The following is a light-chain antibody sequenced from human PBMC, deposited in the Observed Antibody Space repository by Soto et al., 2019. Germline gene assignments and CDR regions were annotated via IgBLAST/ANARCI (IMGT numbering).Light chain of an antibody. J-gene: IGLJ1*01. CDR2: DVS. Sequence: QSVLTQPASVSGSPGQSITISCTGTSSDVGGYNYVSWYQQHPGKAPKLMIYDVSNRPSGVSNRFSGSKSGNTASLTISGLQAEGEAGYYCSSYTSSSTYVFGTGTKVTVL. CDR3: SSYTSSSTYV. V-gene: IGLV2-14*01. CDR1: SSDVGGYNY.